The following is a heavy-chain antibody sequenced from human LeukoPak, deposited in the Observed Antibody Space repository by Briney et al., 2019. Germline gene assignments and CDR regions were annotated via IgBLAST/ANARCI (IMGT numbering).Heavy chain of an antibody. Sequence: ASVKVSCKVSGYSLTEVSVHWVRQAPGKGLEWMGGFDPEYTEKVYAENFQGRITMTTDTSTSRADMELRSLRSDDTAVYYCARVHAYCGTSTTSCLDCWGQGTLVTVSS. CDR2: FDPEYTEK. CDR3: ARVHAYCGTSTTSCLDC. V-gene: IGHV1-24*01. CDR1: GYSLTEVS. J-gene: IGHJ4*02. D-gene: IGHD1-7*01.